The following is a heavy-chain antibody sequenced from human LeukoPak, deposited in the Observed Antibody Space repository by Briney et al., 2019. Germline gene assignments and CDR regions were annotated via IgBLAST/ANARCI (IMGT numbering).Heavy chain of an antibody. Sequence: GGSLRLSCAASGFTLDDYAMHWVRQVPGKGLEWVSLISKNGGRTHYADSVKGRFTISRDNSKNSLYLEMNSLRTEDAAFYYCAKDNPRAAGIYYYGLDVWGQGTTVTVSS. J-gene: IGHJ6*02. V-gene: IGHV3-43*02. CDR2: ISKNGGRT. D-gene: IGHD6-13*01. CDR3: AKDNPRAAGIYYYGLDV. CDR1: GFTLDDYA.